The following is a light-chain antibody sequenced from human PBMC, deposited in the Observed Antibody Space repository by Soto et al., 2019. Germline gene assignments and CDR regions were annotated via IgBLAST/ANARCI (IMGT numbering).Light chain of an antibody. CDR3: SSYTSSSIDYV. CDR1: NSDVGGYDY. J-gene: IGLJ1*01. V-gene: IGLV2-14*01. CDR2: EVS. Sequence: QSALTQPASVSGSPGQSITISCTGTNSDVGGYDYVSWYQQHPGKAPKLMIYEVSHRPSGVSNRFSGSRSGNTASLTISGLQAEDEADYYCSSYTSSSIDYVFGTGTKVTVL.